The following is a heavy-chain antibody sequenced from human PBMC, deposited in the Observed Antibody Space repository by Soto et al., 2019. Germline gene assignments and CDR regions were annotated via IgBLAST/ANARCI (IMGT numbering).Heavy chain of an antibody. CDR3: AKGRPGVAAAPDN. CDR2: ASGSGSGT. Sequence: GGSLRLSCAASGFTFSDYAMAWVRQAPGKGLEWVSSASGSGSGTYYADSVKGRFTISRDNSKNTLFLHMTNLRAGDTALYFCAKGRPGVAAAPDNWGQGTLVTSPQ. J-gene: IGHJ4*02. CDR1: GFTFSDYA. D-gene: IGHD2-21*01. V-gene: IGHV3-23*01.